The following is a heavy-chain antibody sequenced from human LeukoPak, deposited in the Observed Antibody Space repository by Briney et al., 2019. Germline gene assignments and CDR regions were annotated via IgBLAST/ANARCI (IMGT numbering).Heavy chain of an antibody. CDR3: ARRGSGWFDY. V-gene: IGHV4-30-4*01. CDR2: ISYSGSP. J-gene: IGHJ4*02. Sequence: SETLSLTCTVSGGSISSGGYYWTWIRQPPGKGLEWIGHISYSGSPYHNPSLNRRLTISMATSKNQFSLNLSSVTVADTAVYYCARRGSGWFDYWGQGTLVTVSS. D-gene: IGHD6-19*01. CDR1: GGSISSGGYY.